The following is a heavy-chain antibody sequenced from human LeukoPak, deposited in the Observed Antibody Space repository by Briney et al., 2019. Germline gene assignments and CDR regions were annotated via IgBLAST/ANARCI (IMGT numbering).Heavy chain of an antibody. Sequence: PGGSLRLSCAASGFTFSYYSMKWVRQAPGKGLEWVATIKADGSGAYYVDSVKGRFTISRDNAKNSLYLQMNSLRAEDTAVYFCARYTRPIDYWGQGTLVTVSS. CDR1: GFTFSYYS. D-gene: IGHD6-13*01. J-gene: IGHJ4*02. V-gene: IGHV3-7*05. CDR2: IKADGSGA. CDR3: ARYTRPIDY.